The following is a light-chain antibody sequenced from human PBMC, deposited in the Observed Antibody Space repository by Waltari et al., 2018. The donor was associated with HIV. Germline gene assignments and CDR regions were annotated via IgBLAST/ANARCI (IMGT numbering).Light chain of an antibody. V-gene: IGKV3-11*01. CDR1: QSVSSY. J-gene: IGKJ4*01. CDR2: AAS. CDR3: QHRANWPELA. Sequence: EIVLTQSPGTLSLSPGERAILSCRASQSVSSYLAWYQQRPGQAPRLLIYAASTRATGIPDRFRGSGSGTDFTLTISNLEPDDFAVYFCQHRANWPELAFGGGTTV.